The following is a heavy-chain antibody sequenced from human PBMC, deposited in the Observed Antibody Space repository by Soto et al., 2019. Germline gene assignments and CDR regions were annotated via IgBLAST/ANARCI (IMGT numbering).Heavy chain of an antibody. CDR1: GGSISSGGYY. Sequence: QVQLQESGPGLVKPSQTLSLTCTVSGGSISSGGYYWSWIRQHPGKGLEWIGYIYYSGSTYHNPSLKSRVTLSVATSKNQFSLNLSSVTAADTAVYYCARDSVGYCSGGSCSMYYYYYYYMGVWGKGTTVTVSS. D-gene: IGHD2-15*01. V-gene: IGHV4-31*03. CDR3: ARDSVGYCSGGSCSMYYYYYYYMGV. J-gene: IGHJ6*03. CDR2: IYYSGST.